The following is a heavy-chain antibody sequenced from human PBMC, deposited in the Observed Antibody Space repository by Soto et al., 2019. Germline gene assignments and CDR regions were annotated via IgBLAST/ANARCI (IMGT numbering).Heavy chain of an antibody. Sequence: GASVKVSCKASGGTFSSYAISWVRQAPGQGLEWMGGIIPIFGTASYAQKFQGRVTITADESTSTAYMELGSLRSEDTAVYYCARAGVPTLYSNSHYYYYGMDVWGQGTTVTVSS. CDR3: ARAGVPTLYSNSHYYYYGMDV. J-gene: IGHJ6*02. CDR1: GGTFSSYA. CDR2: IIPIFGTA. V-gene: IGHV1-69*13. D-gene: IGHD4-4*01.